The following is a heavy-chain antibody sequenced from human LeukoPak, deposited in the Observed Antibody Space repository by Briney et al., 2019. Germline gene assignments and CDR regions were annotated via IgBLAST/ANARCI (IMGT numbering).Heavy chain of an antibody. CDR3: ARGRGVHDSHTCDYFDY. V-gene: IGHV1-69*04. J-gene: IGHJ4*02. CDR2: IIPILGIA. D-gene: IGHD3-22*01. CDR1: GFTFSSYA. Sequence: LWASVKLSCKASGFTFSSYAISWVRQAPGQGLEWMGRIIPILGIANYAQKFQGRVTITADKSTSTAYMELSSLRSEDTAVYYCARGRGVHDSHTCDYFDYWGQGSLVTVSS.